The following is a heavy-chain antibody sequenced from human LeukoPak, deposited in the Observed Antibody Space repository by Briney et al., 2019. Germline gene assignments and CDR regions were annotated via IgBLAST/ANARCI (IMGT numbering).Heavy chain of an antibody. Sequence: PSETLSLTCTVSGGSISSYYWSWIRQPAGKGLEWIGRIYTSGSTNYNPSLKSRVTMSVDTSKNQFSLKLSSVTAADTAVYYCARDRIYYDSSGYHLNHFDYWGQGTLVTVSS. CDR1: GGSISSYY. CDR2: IYTSGST. V-gene: IGHV4-4*07. D-gene: IGHD3-22*01. J-gene: IGHJ4*02. CDR3: ARDRIYYDSSGYHLNHFDY.